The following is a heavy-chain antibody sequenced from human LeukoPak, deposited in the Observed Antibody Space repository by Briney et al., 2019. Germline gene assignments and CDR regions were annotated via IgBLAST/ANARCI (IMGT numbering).Heavy chain of an antibody. CDR3: TRDFGVVPADLLI. CDR2: IRSKAYGGTT. Sequence: GGSLRLSCTASGFTFGDYAMSWVRQAPGKGRGWVGFIRSKAYGGTTEYAASVKGRFTISRDDSKSIAYLQMNSLKTEDTAVYYCTRDFGVVPADLLIWGQGTMVTVSS. CDR1: GFTFGDYA. J-gene: IGHJ3*02. D-gene: IGHD2-2*01. V-gene: IGHV3-49*04.